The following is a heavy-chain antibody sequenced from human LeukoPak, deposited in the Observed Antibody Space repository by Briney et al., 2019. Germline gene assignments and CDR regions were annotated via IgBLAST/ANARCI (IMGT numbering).Heavy chain of an antibody. CDR1: GFTFSSYA. V-gene: IGHV3-23*01. J-gene: IGHJ4*02. Sequence: GGSLRLSCAASGFTFSSYAMSWVRQAPGKGLEWVSAISGSGGSTYYADSVKGRFTISRDNSKNTLYPQMNSLRAEDTAVYYCAKDLGDYGDYSFRDYWGQGTLVTVSS. CDR2: ISGSGGST. CDR3: AKDLGDYGDYSFRDY. D-gene: IGHD4-17*01.